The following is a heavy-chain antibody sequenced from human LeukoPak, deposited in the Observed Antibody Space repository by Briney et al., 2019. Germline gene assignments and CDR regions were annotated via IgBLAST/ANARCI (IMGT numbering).Heavy chain of an antibody. V-gene: IGHV1-46*01. CDR2: INPSGGST. CDR1: EYTFTSYY. CDR3: AREDSSGWYYFDY. J-gene: IGHJ4*02. Sequence: ASVQVSCKASEYTFTSYYMHWVRQAPGQGLEWMGIINPSGGSTSYAQKFQGRVTMTRDTSTSTVYMELSSLRSEDTAVYYCAREDSSGWYYFDYWGQGTLVTVSS. D-gene: IGHD6-19*01.